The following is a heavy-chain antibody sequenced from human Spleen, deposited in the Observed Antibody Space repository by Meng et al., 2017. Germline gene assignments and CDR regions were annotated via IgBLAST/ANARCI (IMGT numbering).Heavy chain of an antibody. J-gene: IGHJ4*02. Sequence: QVQLQQWGAGLLKPSETLSLTCAVYGGSFSGYYWSWIRQPPGKGLEWIGEINHSGSTNYNPSLKSRVTISVDTSKNQFSLKLSSVTAADTAVYYCARSIAAVPFDYWGQGTLVTSPQ. V-gene: IGHV4-34*01. CDR1: GGSFSGYY. D-gene: IGHD6-13*01. CDR3: ARSIAAVPFDY. CDR2: INHSGST.